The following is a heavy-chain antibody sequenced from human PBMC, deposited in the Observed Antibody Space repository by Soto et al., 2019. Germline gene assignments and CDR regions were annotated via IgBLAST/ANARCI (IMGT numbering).Heavy chain of an antibody. CDR3: AKDRQFRSYYESAGHYNN. Sequence: EVQLLESGGGLVQPGGSLRLSCVASGFTFKNYDMRWVRQAPGKGLEWVSGISGSGAITYYADSVRGRFTIPRDNSKNTLYLQLNSLGAEDTAIYYCAKDRQFRSYYESAGHYNNWGQGTLVTVSS. J-gene: IGHJ4*02. CDR1: GFTFKNYD. D-gene: IGHD3-9*01. CDR2: ISGSGAIT. V-gene: IGHV3-23*01.